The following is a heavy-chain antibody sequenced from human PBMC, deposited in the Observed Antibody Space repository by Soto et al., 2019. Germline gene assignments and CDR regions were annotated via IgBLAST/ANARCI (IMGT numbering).Heavy chain of an antibody. CDR2: INHSGST. Sequence: PSETLSLTCAVYGGSFSGYYWSWIRQPPGKGLEWNGEINHSGSTSYNPSLKSRVTISVDTSKNQFSLKLSSVTAADTAVYYCARGITLGYTSAAVGPSFFDYWGQGTLVTVSS. CDR1: GGSFSGYY. CDR3: ARGITLGYTSAAVGPSFFDY. J-gene: IGHJ4*02. V-gene: IGHV4-34*01. D-gene: IGHD2-2*01.